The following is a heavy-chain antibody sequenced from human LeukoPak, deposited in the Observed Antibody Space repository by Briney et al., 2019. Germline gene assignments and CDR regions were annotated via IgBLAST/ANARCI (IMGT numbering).Heavy chain of an antibody. CDR1: GYSFTNYW. J-gene: IGHJ3*02. CDR2: IYPGYSNT. V-gene: IGHV5-51*01. D-gene: IGHD3-10*01. Sequence: GESLKISCKGSGYSFTNYWIGWVRQMPVKGLEWMGIIYPGYSNTRYSQSFPEQVLISADKSVSTTYLHWGSLQASDTAMYFCARRGSSTSDAVDIWGQGTMVTVS. CDR3: ARRGSSTSDAVDI.